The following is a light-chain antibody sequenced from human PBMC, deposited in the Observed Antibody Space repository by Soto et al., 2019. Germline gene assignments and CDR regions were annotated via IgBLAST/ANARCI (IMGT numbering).Light chain of an antibody. CDR1: QSVYNSY. J-gene: IGKJ1*01. CDR3: QQYGSSWT. Sequence: EIVLTQSPGTLSLSPGERATLSCRASQSVYNSYLAWYQQKPGQAPRLLIYDASSRATGIPDRFSGSGYETSFTLTISRLEPEEFAVYYCQQYGSSWTFGQGTKVEIK. CDR2: DAS. V-gene: IGKV3-20*01.